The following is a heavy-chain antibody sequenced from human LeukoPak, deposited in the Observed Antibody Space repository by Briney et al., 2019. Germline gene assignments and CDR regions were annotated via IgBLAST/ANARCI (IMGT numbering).Heavy chain of an antibody. D-gene: IGHD5-24*01. CDR3: AGRPINNNWFDP. Sequence: PSETLSLTCAVYGGSFSGYYWSWIRQPPGKGLEWIGEINHSGSTNYNPSLKSRVTISVDTSKNQFSLKLSSVTAADTAVYYCAGRPINNNWFDPWGQGTLVTVSS. CDR1: GGSFSGYY. J-gene: IGHJ5*02. V-gene: IGHV4-34*01. CDR2: INHSGST.